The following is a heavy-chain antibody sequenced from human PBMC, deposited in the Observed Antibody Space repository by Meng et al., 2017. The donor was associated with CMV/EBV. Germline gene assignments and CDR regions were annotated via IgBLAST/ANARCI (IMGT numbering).Heavy chain of an antibody. D-gene: IGHD1/OR15-1a*01. V-gene: IGHV1-18*01. CDR3: ARGRLTGTTLYYGMDV. CDR1: GYTFTTFG. CDR2: ISGYNANT. J-gene: IGHJ6*02. Sequence: ASVKVSCKASGYTFTTFGISWVRQAPGQGLEWMGWISGYNANTKYAQKFQGRVTMTTDTSTSTAYMELRSLRSDDTAVYYCARGRLTGTTLYYGMDVWGQGTTVTVS.